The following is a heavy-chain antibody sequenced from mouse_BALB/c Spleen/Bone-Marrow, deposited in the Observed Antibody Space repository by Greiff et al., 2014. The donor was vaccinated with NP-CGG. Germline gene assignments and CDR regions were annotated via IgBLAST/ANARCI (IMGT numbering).Heavy chain of an antibody. CDR3: ARQYGNYWDYFDY. D-gene: IGHD2-10*02. V-gene: IGHV5-6*01. Sequence: VQLKESGGDLVKPGGSLKPSCAASGFTFSSYGMSWVRQTPDKRLEWVATISSGGSYTYYPDSVKGRFTISRDNAKNSLYLQMSSLKSEDTAMYYCARQYGNYWDYFDYWGQGTTLTVSS. CDR1: GFTFSSYG. CDR2: ISSGGSYT. J-gene: IGHJ2*01.